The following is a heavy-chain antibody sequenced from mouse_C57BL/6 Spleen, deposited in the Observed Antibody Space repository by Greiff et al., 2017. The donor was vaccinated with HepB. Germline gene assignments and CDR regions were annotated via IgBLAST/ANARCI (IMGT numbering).Heavy chain of an antibody. Sequence: VQLKESGAELVRPGASVKVSCKASGYAFTNYLIEWVKQRPGQGLEWIGVINPGSGGTNYNEKFKGKATLTADKSSSTAYMQLSSLTSEDSAVYFCAIYYGYDVGFAYWGQGTLVTVSA. CDR2: INPGSGGT. CDR1: GYAFTNYL. J-gene: IGHJ3*01. CDR3: AIYYGYDVGFAY. D-gene: IGHD2-2*01. V-gene: IGHV1-54*01.